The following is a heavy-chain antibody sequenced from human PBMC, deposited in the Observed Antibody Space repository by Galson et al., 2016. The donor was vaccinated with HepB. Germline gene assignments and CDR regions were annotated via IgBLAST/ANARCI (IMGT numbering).Heavy chain of an antibody. CDR3: TRAYVGKARRGTYWYFDL. V-gene: IGHV3-21*01. CDR1: GFTFNSYN. CDR2: ITSSSNYT. Sequence: SLRLSCAASGFTFNSYNMNWVRQAPGKGLEWVSSITSSSNYTYYAASVRGRFTISRDNAKNSLHLQMNSLRAEDTAVYYCTRAYVGKARRGTYWYFDLWGRGTLVTVSS. D-gene: IGHD4-23*01. J-gene: IGHJ2*01.